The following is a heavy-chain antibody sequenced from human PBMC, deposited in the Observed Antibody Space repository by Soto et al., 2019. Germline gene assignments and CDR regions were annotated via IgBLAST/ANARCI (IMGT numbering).Heavy chain of an antibody. J-gene: IGHJ5*02. CDR1: DGSISSGGYS. V-gene: IGHV4-30-2*01. D-gene: IGHD2-2*03. CDR2: IYHSGGT. CDR3: ARSLDIVLVPAAMQVGWFDP. Sequence: QLQLQESGSRLVKPSQTLSLTCAVSDGSISSGGYSWSWIRQPPGKGLEWIGYIYHSGGTYYNPSLKSRVTISVDRSKNQFSLKLSSVTAADTAVYYCARSLDIVLVPAAMQVGWFDPWGQGTLVTVSS.